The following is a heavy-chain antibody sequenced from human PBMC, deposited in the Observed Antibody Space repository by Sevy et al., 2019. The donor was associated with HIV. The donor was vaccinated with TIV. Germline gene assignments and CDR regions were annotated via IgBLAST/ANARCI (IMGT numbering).Heavy chain of an antibody. Sequence: GGSLRLSCAASGFAFSSYTMNWVRQAPGKGLEWVSSISSRSDYIYYADSVRGRFTISRDNAKKSLYLQMNSLRAEDTAVYYCARDGLGSGTSQNWFDPWGQGTLVTVSS. J-gene: IGHJ5*02. CDR1: GFAFSSYT. CDR2: ISSRSDYI. V-gene: IGHV3-21*01. D-gene: IGHD3-10*01. CDR3: ARDGLGSGTSQNWFDP.